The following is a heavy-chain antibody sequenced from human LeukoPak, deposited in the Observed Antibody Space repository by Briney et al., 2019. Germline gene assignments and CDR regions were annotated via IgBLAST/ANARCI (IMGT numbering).Heavy chain of an antibody. D-gene: IGHD3-22*01. J-gene: IGHJ5*02. Sequence: SETLSLTCAVYGGSFSGYYWSWIRQPPGKGLEWIGELNHSESTNYNPSLKSRDTISVDTSKNQFSLKLSSVTAADTAVYYCARESYYDSSGSNWFDPWGQGTLVSVSS. V-gene: IGHV4-34*01. CDR3: ARESYYDSSGSNWFDP. CDR1: GGSFSGYY. CDR2: LNHSEST.